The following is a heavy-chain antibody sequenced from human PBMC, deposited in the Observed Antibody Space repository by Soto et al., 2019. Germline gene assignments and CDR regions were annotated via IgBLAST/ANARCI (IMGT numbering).Heavy chain of an antibody. V-gene: IGHV3-48*02. D-gene: IGHD1-26*01. CDR1: GFIFSNDS. J-gene: IGHJ1*01. CDR2: ISSSSSSI. CDR3: AHRGSLEDFQH. Sequence: EVQLVESGGGLVQPGGSLRLSCAASGFIFSNDSMNWVRQAPGKGLEWISYISSSSSSIYYADAVKGRFTIYRDNAKNSLYLHRTSLRDEDTAVYYCAHRGSLEDFQHRGQGTLVTVSS.